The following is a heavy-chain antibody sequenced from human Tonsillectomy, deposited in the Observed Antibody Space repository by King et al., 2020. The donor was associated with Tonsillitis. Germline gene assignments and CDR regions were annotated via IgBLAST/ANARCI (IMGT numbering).Heavy chain of an antibody. D-gene: IGHD3-10*01. CDR1: GFTFSSYA. CDR3: TSGLLSFGRGVLFSF. V-gene: IGHV3-21*04. CDR2: IAATSRHI. Sequence: VQLVESGGGLVKPGESLRLSCSASGFTFSSYAMDWVRQVPGKGLEWVASIAATSRHIYYADSVKGRFTISRDNANNSLYLQMNSLGVEDTAVYYCTSGLLSFGRGVLFSFWGQGTLVSVSS. J-gene: IGHJ4*02.